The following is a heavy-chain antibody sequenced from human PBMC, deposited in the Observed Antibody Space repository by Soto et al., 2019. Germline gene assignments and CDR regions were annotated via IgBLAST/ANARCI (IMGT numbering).Heavy chain of an antibody. CDR1: GYSFTSYW. Sequence: GESLKISCKGSGYSFTSYWIAWVRQMPGKGLEWMGIIHPGDSETRDSPSFQGQVTISADKSISTAYLQWSSLKASDTAMYYCARQRPATSDTFDYWGQGTLVTVSS. CDR2: IHPGDSET. D-gene: IGHD2-2*01. V-gene: IGHV5-51*01. CDR3: ARQRPATSDTFDY. J-gene: IGHJ4*02.